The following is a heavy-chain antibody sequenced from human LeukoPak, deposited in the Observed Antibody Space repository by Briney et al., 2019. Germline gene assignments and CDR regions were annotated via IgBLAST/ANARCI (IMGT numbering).Heavy chain of an antibody. Sequence: PGGSLRLSCAASGFTFSSYAMSWVRQAPGKGLEWVSAISGSGGSTYYADSVKGRFTISRDNSKNTPYLQMNSLRAEDTAVYYCAKDRGGHRRFDYWGQGTLVTVSS. V-gene: IGHV3-23*01. D-gene: IGHD2-15*01. J-gene: IGHJ4*02. CDR2: ISGSGGST. CDR3: AKDRGGHRRFDY. CDR1: GFTFSSYA.